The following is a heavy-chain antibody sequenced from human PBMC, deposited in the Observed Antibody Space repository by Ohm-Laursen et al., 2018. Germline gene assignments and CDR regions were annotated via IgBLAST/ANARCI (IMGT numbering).Heavy chain of an antibody. CDR1: AYTFTNYG. V-gene: IGHV1-18*03. D-gene: IGHD6-19*01. CDR3: ARDSQEKQWLLTNGFDP. Sequence: GASVKASCKTAAYTFTNYGLVWVRQAPGEGLEWMRWISVYNGNTKYAQKFLGRVTMTTDTSTSTAYMELRSLRSDDMAVYYCARDSQEKQWLLTNGFDPWGQGTLVTVSS. CDR2: ISVYNGNT. J-gene: IGHJ5*02.